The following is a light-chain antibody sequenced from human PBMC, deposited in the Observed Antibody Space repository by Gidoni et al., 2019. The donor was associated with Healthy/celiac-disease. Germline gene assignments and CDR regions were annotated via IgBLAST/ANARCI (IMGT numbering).Light chain of an antibody. Sequence: SGSPGQSVTISCTGTSSDVGGYNYVSWYQQHPGKAPKLMIYEVSKRPSGVPDRFFGSKSGNTASLTVSGLQAEDEADYYCSSYAGSNIVVFGGVTKLTVL. J-gene: IGLJ2*01. CDR2: EVS. V-gene: IGLV2-8*03. CDR3: SSYAGSNIVV. CDR1: SSDVGGYNY.